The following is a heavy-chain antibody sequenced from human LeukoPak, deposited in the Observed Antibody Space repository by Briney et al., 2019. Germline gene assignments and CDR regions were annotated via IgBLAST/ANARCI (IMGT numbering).Heavy chain of an antibody. V-gene: IGHV4-30-4*01. CDR3: ARDYCSSTSCYADY. CDR2: IYYSGST. J-gene: IGHJ4*02. D-gene: IGHD2-2*01. CDR1: GGSISSGDYY. Sequence: PSETLSLTCTVSGGSISSGDYYWSWIRQPPGKGLEWIGYIYYSGSTYYNPSLKSRVTISVDTSKNQFSLKLSSVTAADTAVYYCARDYCSSTSCYADYWGQGTLVTVSP.